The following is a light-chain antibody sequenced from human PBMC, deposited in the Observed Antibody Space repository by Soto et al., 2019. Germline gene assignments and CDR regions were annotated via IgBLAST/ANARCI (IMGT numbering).Light chain of an antibody. J-gene: IGKJ1*01. V-gene: IGKV3-20*01. CDR3: QQYDSSPRT. Sequence: KVLKSAAGALSLYPGERATLSCRASQSISSSYLAWYQQKPGQAPRLLIYGASSRATGIPDRFSGSGSGTDFTLTINRLEPEDFAVYYCQQYDSSPRTFGQGTKVDIK. CDR2: GAS. CDR1: QSISSSY.